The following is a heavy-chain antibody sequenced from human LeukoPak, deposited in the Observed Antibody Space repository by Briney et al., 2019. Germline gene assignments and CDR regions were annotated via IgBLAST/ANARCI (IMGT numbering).Heavy chain of an antibody. CDR1: GFTFSDYY. V-gene: IGHV3-11*01. CDR2: ISSSGSTI. CDR3: AGDKSYYDLWSGYSDY. D-gene: IGHD3-3*01. J-gene: IGHJ4*02. Sequence: PGGSLRLSCAASGFTFSDYYMSWIRQAPGKGLEWVSYISSSGSTIYYADSVKGRFTISRDNAKNSLYLQMNSLRAEDTAVYYCAGDKSYYDLWSGYSDYWGQGTLVTVSS.